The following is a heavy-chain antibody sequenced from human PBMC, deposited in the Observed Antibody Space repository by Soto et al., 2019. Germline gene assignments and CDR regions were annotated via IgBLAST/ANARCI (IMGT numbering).Heavy chain of an antibody. CDR1: GFTFRTYA. CDR3: EKDAGSTEYFSAC. V-gene: IGHV3-30*18. Sequence: PGGSRRLSCAAHGFTFRTYAMHWVRQDPGKGLEWVAVISQYVSNTDYGDSVKGRFTISRDNSKSTLSLQMNSLRPEDTGVYYCEKDAGSTEYFSACWGQETLVIVSS. J-gene: IGHJ4*02. CDR2: ISQYVSNT. D-gene: IGHD2-2*01.